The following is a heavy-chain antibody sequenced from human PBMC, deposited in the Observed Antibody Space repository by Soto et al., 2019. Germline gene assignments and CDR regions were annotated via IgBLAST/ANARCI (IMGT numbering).Heavy chain of an antibody. Sequence: EVQLVESGGGLVQPGGSLRLSCAASGFTFSSYSMNWVRQAPGKGLEWVSYISSSSSTIYYADSVKGRFTISRDNAKNSLYLQMNGLRAEDTAVYYCAKDGGDRRPYWFAPWGQGSLVTVTS. D-gene: IGHD2-21*02. V-gene: IGHV3-48*01. CDR3: AKDGGDRRPYWFAP. CDR1: GFTFSSYS. CDR2: ISSSSSTI. J-gene: IGHJ5*02.